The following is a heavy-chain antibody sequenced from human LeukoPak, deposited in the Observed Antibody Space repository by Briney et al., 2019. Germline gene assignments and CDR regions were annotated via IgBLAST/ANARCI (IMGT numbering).Heavy chain of an antibody. V-gene: IGHV4-34*01. CDR2: INHSGST. Sequence: SETLSLTCAVYGGSFSGYYWSWIRQPPGKGLEWIGEINHSGSTNYNPSLKSRVTISVDTSKNQFSLKLSSVTAADTAVYYCARHEFLLWFGELLYRAYSGPVRESWFDPWGQGTLVTVSS. J-gene: IGHJ5*02. CDR1: GGSFSGYY. D-gene: IGHD3-10*01. CDR3: ARHEFLLWFGELLYRAYSGPVRESWFDP.